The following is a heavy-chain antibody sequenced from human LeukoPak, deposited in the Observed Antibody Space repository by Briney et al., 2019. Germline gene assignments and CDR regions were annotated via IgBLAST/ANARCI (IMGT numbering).Heavy chain of an antibody. V-gene: IGHV1-46*01. CDR3: ARDRDLLYYYGSGTPEVGFDY. CDR2: INPSGGST. D-gene: IGHD3-10*01. J-gene: IGHJ4*02. Sequence: ASVKVSCKASGYTFTSYYMHRVRQAPGQGLEWMGIINPSGGSTSYAQKFQGRVTMTRDTSTSTVYMELSSLRSEDTAVYYCARDRDLLYYYGSGTPEVGFDYWGQGTLVTVSS. CDR1: GYTFTSYY.